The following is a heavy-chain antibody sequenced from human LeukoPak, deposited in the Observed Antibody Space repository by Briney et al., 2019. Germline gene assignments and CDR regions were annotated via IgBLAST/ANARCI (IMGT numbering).Heavy chain of an antibody. CDR3: AREVGDAMIP. CDR2: IRQAGSEK. D-gene: IGHD3-22*01. Sequence: SGGSLRLSCAASGFTFSSYAMSWVRQAPGKGLEWVANIRQAGSEKNYVDSVKGRFTISRDNAKNSLYLQMNSLRAEDTAVYYCAREVGDAMIPGGQGTLVTVSS. CDR1: GFTFSSYA. J-gene: IGHJ4*02. V-gene: IGHV3-7*01.